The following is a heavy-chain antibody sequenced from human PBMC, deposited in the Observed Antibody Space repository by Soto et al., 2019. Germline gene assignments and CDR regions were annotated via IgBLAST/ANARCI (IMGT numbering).Heavy chain of an antibody. J-gene: IGHJ4*02. Sequence: PGGSLRLSCAASGFTVSSNYVSWVRQAPGKGLEWVSVIYSGGSTYYADSVKGRFTISRDNSKNTVYLQMNSLRAEDTAVYYCGVLCLGEPARFDYGGEEPLVTVSS. CDR3: GVLCLGEPARFDY. V-gene: IGHV3-66*01. CDR1: GFTVSSNY. CDR2: IYSGGST. D-gene: IGHD3-16*01.